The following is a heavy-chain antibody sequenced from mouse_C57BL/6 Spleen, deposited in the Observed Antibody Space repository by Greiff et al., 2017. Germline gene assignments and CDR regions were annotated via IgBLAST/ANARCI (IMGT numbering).Heavy chain of an antibody. CDR1: GYTFTSYW. CDR3: ARRTTVVATDY. CDR2: IDPSDSYT. Sequence: VQLQQPGAELVKPGASVKLSCKASGYTFTSYWMQWVKQRPGQGLEWIGEIDPSDSYTNYNQKFKGKATLTVDTSSSTAYMQLSSLTSEDSAVYYCARRTTVVATDYWGQGTSVTVSS. J-gene: IGHJ4*01. D-gene: IGHD1-1*01. V-gene: IGHV1-50*01.